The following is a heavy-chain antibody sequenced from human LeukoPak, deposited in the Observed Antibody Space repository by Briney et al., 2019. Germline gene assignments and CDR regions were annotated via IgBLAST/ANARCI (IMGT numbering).Heavy chain of an antibody. D-gene: IGHD5-18*01. V-gene: IGHV1-46*01. CDR1: GYTFTSYY. CDR3: ARTAEGGYTYAYFYYYYMDV. Sequence: ASVKVSCKASGYTFTSYYMHWVRQAPGQGLEWMGIINPRGGSTSYAQKFQGRVTMTRDMSTSTVYMELSSLSSEDTAVYYCARTAEGGYTYAYFYYYYMDVWGKGTTVTISS. CDR2: INPRGGST. J-gene: IGHJ6*03.